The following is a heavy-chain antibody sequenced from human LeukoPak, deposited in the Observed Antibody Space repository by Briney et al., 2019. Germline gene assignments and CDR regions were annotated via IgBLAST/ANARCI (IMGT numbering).Heavy chain of an antibody. CDR2: IKQDGGEK. D-gene: IGHD3-3*01. J-gene: IGHJ4*02. CDR3: ARSWSGAYDFWSGYEYYFDY. V-gene: IGHV3-7*01. Sequence: GGSLRLSCAASGFTFSSYWMSWVRQAPGKGLEWVANIKQDGGEKYYVDSVKGRFTISRDNAKNSLYLQMNSLRAEDTAVYYCARSWSGAYDFWSGYEYYFDYWGQGTLVTVSS. CDR1: GFTFSSYW.